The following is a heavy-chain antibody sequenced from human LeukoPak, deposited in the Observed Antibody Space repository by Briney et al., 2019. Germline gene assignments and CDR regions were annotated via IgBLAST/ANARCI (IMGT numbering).Heavy chain of an antibody. CDR1: GFIFTSCA. CDR3: AKESPAFDY. J-gene: IGHJ4*02. V-gene: IGHV3-23*01. Sequence: GGSLRLSCAASGFIFTSCAMSWVRQAPGKGLEWVSTISGSGHSIYYADSVKSRFTISRDNSKNTLYLQMNSLRAEDTAVYYCAKESPAFDYWGQGTLVTVSS. CDR2: ISGSGHSI.